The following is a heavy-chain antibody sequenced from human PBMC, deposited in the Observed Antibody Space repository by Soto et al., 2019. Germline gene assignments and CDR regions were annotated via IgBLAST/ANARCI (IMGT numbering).Heavy chain of an antibody. CDR3: ARSNLVRGVIASPYYYYYHGMDV. V-gene: IGHV1-18*01. Sequence: ASVKVSCKASGYSFTSYGISWVRQAPGQGLEWMGWISAYNGNTNYAQKLQGRVTMTTDTSTSTAYMELRSLRSDDTAVYYCARSNLVRGVIASPYYYYYHGMDVWGQGTTVTVSS. CDR2: ISAYNGNT. CDR1: GYSFTSYG. J-gene: IGHJ6*02. D-gene: IGHD3-10*01.